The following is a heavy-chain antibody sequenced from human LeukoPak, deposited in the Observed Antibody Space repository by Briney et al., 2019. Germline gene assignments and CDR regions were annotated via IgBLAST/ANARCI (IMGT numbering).Heavy chain of an antibody. CDR1: EFSVGSNY. CDR2: IYSGGST. CDR3: AREGIDLYYDSSAYYFDN. V-gene: IGHV3-66*01. D-gene: IGHD3-22*01. J-gene: IGHJ4*02. Sequence: PGGSLRLSCAASEFSVGSNYMSWVRQAPGKGLEWVSLIYSGGSTNYADSVKGRFTISRDSSKNTLYLQMNSLRAEDTALYYCAREGIDLYYDSSAYYFDNWGQGTLVTVSS.